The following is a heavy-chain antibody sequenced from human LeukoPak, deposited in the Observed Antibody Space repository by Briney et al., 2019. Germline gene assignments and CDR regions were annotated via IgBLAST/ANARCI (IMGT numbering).Heavy chain of an antibody. D-gene: IGHD3-22*01. CDR1: GFTFSTYG. CDR2: VSGSGGST. CDR3: AKDRYYDNTGDHYESEY. Sequence: GGPLRLSCAASGFTFSTYGMSWVRQAPGKGLDWVSAVSGSGGSTHYADSVTGRFTISRDNLKNTLYLQMNSLRAEDTAVYYCAKDRYYDNTGDHYESEYWGQGTLVTVSS. J-gene: IGHJ4*02. V-gene: IGHV3-23*01.